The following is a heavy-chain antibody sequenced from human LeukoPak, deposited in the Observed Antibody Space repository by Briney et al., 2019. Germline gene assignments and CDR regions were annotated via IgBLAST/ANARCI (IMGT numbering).Heavy chain of an antibody. CDR3: ARGGYYDSSGYKFDY. CDR2: ISYDGSNK. CDR1: GFTFSSYA. J-gene: IGHJ4*02. D-gene: IGHD3-22*01. V-gene: IGHV3-30-3*01. Sequence: PGGSLRLSCAASGFTFSSYAMHWVRQAPGKGLEWVAVISYDGSNKYYADSVKGRFTISRDNSKNTLYLQMNSLRAEDTAVYYCARGGYYDSSGYKFDYWGQGTLVTVCS.